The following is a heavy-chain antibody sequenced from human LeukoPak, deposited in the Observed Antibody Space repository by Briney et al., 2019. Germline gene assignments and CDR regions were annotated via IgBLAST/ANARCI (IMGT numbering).Heavy chain of an antibody. V-gene: IGHV4-59*12. J-gene: IGHJ5*02. D-gene: IGHD3-9*01. CDR2: IYYSGST. CDR3: ARGVRYFDWLYTPAWWFDP. Sequence: PSETLSLTCTVSSGSISSFYWSWIRQPPGKGLEWIGYIYYSGSTDYNPSLKSRVTMSVDTSKNQFSLKLSSVTAADTAVYYCARGVRYFDWLYTPAWWFDPWGQGTLVTVSS. CDR1: SGSISSFY.